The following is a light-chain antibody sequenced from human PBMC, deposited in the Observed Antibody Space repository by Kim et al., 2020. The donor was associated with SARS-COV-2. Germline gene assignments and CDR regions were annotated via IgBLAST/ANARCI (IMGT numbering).Light chain of an antibody. J-gene: IGLJ2*01. V-gene: IGLV1-44*01. CDR1: RSNLGSNS. Sequence: QSVLTQPPSASRTPGQRVSISCSGSRSNLGSNSVNWYQQLPGTAPKLLIYTNNQRPSGVPDRFSGSKSGTSASLAISGLQYEDEADYYCAAWDDSLNGVVFGGGTQLTVL. CDR2: TNN. CDR3: AAWDDSLNGVV.